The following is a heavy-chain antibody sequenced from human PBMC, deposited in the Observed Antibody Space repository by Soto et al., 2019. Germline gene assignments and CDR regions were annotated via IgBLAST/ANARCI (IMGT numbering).Heavy chain of an antibody. V-gene: IGHV3-23*01. J-gene: IGHJ5*01. CDR3: AKSSPQSSAWVPWDS. CDR2: INGRGDDT. Sequence: VQLLESGGGLVQPGGSLRLSCAASGFTFWGYAMSWVRQPPGKGLEWVSSINGRGDDTYYADSVRGRFTISRDNSKNTLYLQIDNLRADDTAMLYCAKSSPQSSAWVPWDSWGQGTLVTVSS. D-gene: IGHD1-26*01. CDR1: GFTFWGYA.